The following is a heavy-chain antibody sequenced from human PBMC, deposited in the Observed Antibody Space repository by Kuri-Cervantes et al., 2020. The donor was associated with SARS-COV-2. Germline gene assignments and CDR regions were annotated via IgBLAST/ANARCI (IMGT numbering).Heavy chain of an antibody. CDR2: ISYDGSNK. Sequence: GESLKISCAASGFTFSSYGMHWVRQAPGKGLEWVAVISYDGSNKYYADSVKGRFTISRDKSKNMLYLQMNSLRAEDTAVYYCANGQSSSWYYFDYWGQGTLVTVSS. CDR3: ANGQSSSWYYFDY. CDR1: GFTFSSYG. V-gene: IGHV3-30*18. D-gene: IGHD6-13*01. J-gene: IGHJ4*02.